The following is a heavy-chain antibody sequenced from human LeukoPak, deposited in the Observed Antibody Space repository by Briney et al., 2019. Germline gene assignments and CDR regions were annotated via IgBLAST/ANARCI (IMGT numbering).Heavy chain of an antibody. Sequence: ASVKVSCKASGYTFTSYAMHWVRQAPGQRLEWMGWINAGNGNTKYSQKFQGRVTITRDTSASTAYMELSSLRPEDTAVYYCAGGTTGTTGNYWGQGTLVTVSS. J-gene: IGHJ4*02. CDR1: GYTFTSYA. CDR3: AGGTTGTTGNY. D-gene: IGHD1-1*01. V-gene: IGHV1-3*01. CDR2: INAGNGNT.